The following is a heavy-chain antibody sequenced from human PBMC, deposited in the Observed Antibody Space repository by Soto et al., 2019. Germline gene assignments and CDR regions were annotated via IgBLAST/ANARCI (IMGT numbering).Heavy chain of an antibody. Sequence: PGGSLRLSCAASGFTFSTYAMTWVRQAPGKGLGWVSTIRGAGSSTYYADSVKGRFTISRDNSKSTLYLQMNSLRADDTAVYYCAEGLIYGHDAFDIWGQGTMVTVSS. J-gene: IGHJ3*02. D-gene: IGHD4-17*01. CDR2: IRGAGSST. V-gene: IGHV3-23*01. CDR1: GFTFSTYA. CDR3: AEGLIYGHDAFDI.